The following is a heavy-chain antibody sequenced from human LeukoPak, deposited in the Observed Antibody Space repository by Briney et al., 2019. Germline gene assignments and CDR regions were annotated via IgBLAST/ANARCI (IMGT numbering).Heavy chain of an antibody. D-gene: IGHD1-26*01. CDR3: ANQGGSYYAWFDP. CDR2: IYSGVST. J-gene: IGHJ5*02. V-gene: IGHV3-53*01. CDR1: GFTVSSNY. Sequence: GGSLRLSCAASGFTVSSNYMSWVRQAPGKGLEWVSVIYSGVSTYYADSVKGRFTISRDNSKNTLYLQMNSLRAEDTAVYYCANQGGSYYAWFDPWGQGTLVTVSS.